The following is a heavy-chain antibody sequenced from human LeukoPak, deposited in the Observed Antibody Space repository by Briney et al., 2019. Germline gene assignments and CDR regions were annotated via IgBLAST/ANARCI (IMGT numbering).Heavy chain of an antibody. D-gene: IGHD3-10*01. Sequence: ASVKVSYKASGYTFTGYYLHWVRQAPGQGLEWMGWINPTSGGTNYAQKFQGRVTMTRDTSISTAYMELSWLRFDDTAVYYCARERPRGVGGFDPWGQGTLVTVSS. CDR3: ARERPRGVGGFDP. V-gene: IGHV1-2*02. J-gene: IGHJ5*02. CDR2: INPTSGGT. CDR1: GYTFTGYY.